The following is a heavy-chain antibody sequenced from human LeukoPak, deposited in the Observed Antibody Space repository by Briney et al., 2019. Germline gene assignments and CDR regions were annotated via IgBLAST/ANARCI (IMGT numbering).Heavy chain of an antibody. V-gene: IGHV3-9*01. CDR3: AKGSTYHYDSSGYPTDC. CDR1: GFTFGDYA. J-gene: IGHJ4*02. D-gene: IGHD3-22*01. Sequence: GRSLRLPCAGSGFTFGDYAMHWVRQAPGKGLEWVSGINWNSGGTGYADSVKGRFTISRDNAKSSLYLQMNSLRAEDTALYYCAKGSTYHYDSSGYPTDCWGQGTLVTVSS. CDR2: INWNSGGT.